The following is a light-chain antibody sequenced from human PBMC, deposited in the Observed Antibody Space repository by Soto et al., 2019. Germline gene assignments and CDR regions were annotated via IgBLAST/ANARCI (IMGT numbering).Light chain of an antibody. CDR2: EVN. Sequence: QSALTQPASVSGSLGQSLTISCTGSSTDIGSYRFVSWYQQHPGKAPKVIIYEVNNRPSGISGRFSGAKSGHTASLTISGLQAEDEADYYCSSFSSSTTVVVFGGGTKLTVL. V-gene: IGLV2-14*01. CDR1: STDIGSYRF. CDR3: SSFSSSTTVVV. J-gene: IGLJ3*02.